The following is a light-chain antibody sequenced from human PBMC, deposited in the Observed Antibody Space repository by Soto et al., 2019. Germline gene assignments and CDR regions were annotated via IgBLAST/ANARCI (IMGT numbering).Light chain of an antibody. CDR2: GIS. CDR3: QQHGQWPIT. Sequence: EIVMTQSPATLSVSPGERATLSCRASQSVNSNYLAWYQQKPGQAPRLLIYGISKRATDIPDRFSGSGSGTDFTLTISSLQPEDFATYYCQQHGQWPITFCQGTRLEIK. J-gene: IGKJ5*01. CDR1: QSVNSN. V-gene: IGKV3D-15*01.